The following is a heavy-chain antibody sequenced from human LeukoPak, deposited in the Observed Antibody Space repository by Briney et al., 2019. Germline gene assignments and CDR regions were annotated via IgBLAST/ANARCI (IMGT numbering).Heavy chain of an antibody. Sequence: GGSLRLSCAASGFTFSSYAMHWVRQAPGKGLEWVAVISYDGSNKYYADSVKGRFTISRDNSKNTLYLQMNSLRAEDTAVYYCARIPAYYGSGSYYIEYYFDYWGQGTLVTVSS. D-gene: IGHD3-10*01. CDR2: ISYDGSNK. CDR1: GFTFSSYA. CDR3: ARIPAYYGSGSYYIEYYFDY. J-gene: IGHJ4*02. V-gene: IGHV3-30*14.